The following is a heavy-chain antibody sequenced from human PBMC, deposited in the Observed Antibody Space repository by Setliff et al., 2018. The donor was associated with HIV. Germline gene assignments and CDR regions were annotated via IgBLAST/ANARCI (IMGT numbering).Heavy chain of an antibody. D-gene: IGHD3-16*01. CDR2: INEDGSEM. Sequence: GGSLRLSCAVSGFTFDNYWMAWVRLAPGKGLEWVANINEDGSEMYYADSVKGRFTISRDSARKLLFLHMSGLKVDDMGIYYCARDVAADFTTDLYGHPLVYWGQGTLVTVSS. CDR3: ARDVAADFTTDLYGHPLVY. V-gene: IGHV3-7*01. J-gene: IGHJ4*02. CDR1: GFTFDNYW.